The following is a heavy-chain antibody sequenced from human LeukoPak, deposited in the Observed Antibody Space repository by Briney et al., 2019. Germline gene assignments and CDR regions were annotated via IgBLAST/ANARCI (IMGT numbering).Heavy chain of an antibody. CDR3: ARRGPRFAPDFDH. J-gene: IGHJ4*02. CDR2: ISGSGGST. D-gene: IGHD5-12*01. V-gene: IGHV3-23*01. Sequence: GGSLRLSCAASGFTFSSYAMSWVRQAPGKGLEWVSAISGSGGSTYYADSVRDRFTISRDNSKSTLYLQMSSLRAEDTAVFYWARRGPRFAPDFDHWGQGTLVTVSS. CDR1: GFTFSSYA.